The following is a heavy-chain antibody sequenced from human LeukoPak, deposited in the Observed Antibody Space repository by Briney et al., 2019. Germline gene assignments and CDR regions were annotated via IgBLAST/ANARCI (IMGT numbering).Heavy chain of an antibody. J-gene: IGHJ4*02. V-gene: IGHV1-18*04. CDR1: GYTFTSYG. D-gene: IGHD5-18*01. CDR3: ATSYRHDY. CDR2: ISANNGDT. Sequence: GASVKVSCKTSGYTFTSYGISWGRHAPGQGLEWMAWISANNGDTNYAQKVQGRVVLSTDTSTNTAYMELRYLMFDDTAVYYCATSYRHDYWGQGTLVIVSS.